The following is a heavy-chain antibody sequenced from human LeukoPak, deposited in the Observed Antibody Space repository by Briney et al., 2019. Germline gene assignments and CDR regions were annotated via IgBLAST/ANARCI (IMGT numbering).Heavy chain of an antibody. CDR2: IYYSGST. Sequence: SETLSLTCTVSGGSISSYYWSWVRQPPAKGLEWIGYIYYSGSTNYNPSLKSRVTISVDTSKNQFSLKLSSVTAADTAVYYCAREGFITIFGVVIEDHFDYWGQGTLVTVSS. D-gene: IGHD3-3*01. V-gene: IGHV4-59*01. CDR3: AREGFITIFGVVIEDHFDY. CDR1: GGSISSYY. J-gene: IGHJ4*02.